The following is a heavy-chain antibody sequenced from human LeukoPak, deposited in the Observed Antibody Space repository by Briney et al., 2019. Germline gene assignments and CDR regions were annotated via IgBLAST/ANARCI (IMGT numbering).Heavy chain of an antibody. D-gene: IGHD3-9*01. CDR2: IYSRGGT. CDR1: GFTVSSNF. Sequence: PGGSLRLSCAASGFTVSSNFMSWVRQAPGKGLECVSVIYSRGGTYYADSVQGRFTISRDASKNTLFLQMNSLRADDTAVYHCAKDYDILTGAPDFDYWGQGTLVTVSS. V-gene: IGHV3-53*01. J-gene: IGHJ4*02. CDR3: AKDYDILTGAPDFDY.